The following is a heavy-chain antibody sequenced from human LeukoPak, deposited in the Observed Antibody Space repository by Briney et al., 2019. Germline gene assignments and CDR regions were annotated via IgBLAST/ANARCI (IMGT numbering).Heavy chain of an antibody. CDR1: GFPFSSIP. D-gene: IGHD2-21*01. CDR3: AKDPSIHLAYYYFDY. V-gene: IGHV3-23*01. CDR2: ISGSGGAI. Sequence: GGSLRHPCAPSGFPFSSIPLSGARPPPGKGRGGCSAISGSGGAIKYADSVKGRFTISRDNSKNTVYLQMNSLRAEDTAVYYCAKDPSIHLAYYYFDYWGQGTLVTVSS. J-gene: IGHJ4*02.